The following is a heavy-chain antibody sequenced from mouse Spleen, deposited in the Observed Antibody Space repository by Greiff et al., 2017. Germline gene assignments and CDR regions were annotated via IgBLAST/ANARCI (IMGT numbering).Heavy chain of an antibody. CDR2: ISYDGSN. Sequence: EVQLQQSGPGLVKPSQSLSLTCSVTGYSFTSGYYWYWIRQLPGNKLEWMGYISYDGSNNYNPSLKNRSSITRDTSKNQFFLKLNSVTTEDTATYYCARDQGYAMDYWGQGTSVTVSS. V-gene: IGHV3-6*02. J-gene: IGHJ4*01. CDR1: GYSFTSGYY. CDR3: ARDQGYAMDY.